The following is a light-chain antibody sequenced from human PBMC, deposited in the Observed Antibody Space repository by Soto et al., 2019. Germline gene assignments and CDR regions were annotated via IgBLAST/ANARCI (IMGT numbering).Light chain of an antibody. CDR2: DAS. CDR1: QSVSSY. V-gene: IGKV3-11*01. Sequence: RQCPTTLYLSPGERATLSCRASQSVSSYLAWYQQKPGQAPRLLIYDASNRATGIPARFSGSGSGTDFTLTISSLEPEDFAVYYCQQRSNWPPSFGQGTKVDIK. J-gene: IGKJ1*01. CDR3: QQRSNWPPS.